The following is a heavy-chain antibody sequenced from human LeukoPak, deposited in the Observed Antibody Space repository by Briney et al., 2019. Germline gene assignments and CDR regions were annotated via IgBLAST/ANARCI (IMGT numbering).Heavy chain of an antibody. CDR2: INPNSGGT. D-gene: IGHD2-2*01. V-gene: IGHV1-2*02. Sequence: ASVKVSCKASGYTFTGYYMHWVRQAPGQGLEWMGWINPNSGGTNYAQKFQGRVTMTRDTSISTAYMELSRLRSDDTAVYYCARVVPAAMRPWDYYYMDVWGKGTTVTISS. CDR1: GYTFTGYY. CDR3: ARVVPAAMRPWDYYYMDV. J-gene: IGHJ6*03.